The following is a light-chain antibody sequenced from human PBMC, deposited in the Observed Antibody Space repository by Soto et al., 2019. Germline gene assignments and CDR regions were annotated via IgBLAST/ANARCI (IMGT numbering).Light chain of an antibody. CDR1: EPVITS. CDR2: DAS. V-gene: IGKV1-5*01. J-gene: IGKJ4*01. Sequence: DIRLTQSPSALSASIGDRVTITCRASEPVITSLAWYQHKTGEAPKLLIYDASVLQTGVPSRFSGYASGTEFTLTITNVQPDDFATYYCQQYSDYSAHGLTFGGGTTVGIK. CDR3: QQYSDYSAHGLT.